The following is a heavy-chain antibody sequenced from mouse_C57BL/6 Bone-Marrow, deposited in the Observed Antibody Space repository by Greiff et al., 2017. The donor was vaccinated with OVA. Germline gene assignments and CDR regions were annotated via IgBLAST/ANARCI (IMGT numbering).Heavy chain of an antibody. D-gene: IGHD2-14*01. V-gene: IGHV1-15*01. CDR2: IDPETGGT. Sequence: QVQLKQPGAELVRPGASVTLSCKASGYTFTDYEMHWVKQTPVHGLEWIGAIDPETGGTAYNQKFKGKAILTADKSSSTAYMELRSLTSEDSAVYYCTRWGTLDYWGQGTTLTVSS. CDR1: GYTFTDYE. J-gene: IGHJ2*01. CDR3: TRWGTLDY.